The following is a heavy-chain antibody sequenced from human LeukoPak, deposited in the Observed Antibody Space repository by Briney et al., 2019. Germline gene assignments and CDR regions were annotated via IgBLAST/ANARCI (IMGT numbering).Heavy chain of an antibody. CDR1: RYSFTSYW. J-gene: IGHJ4*02. D-gene: IGHD6-13*01. Sequence: GGSLRLSCKGSRYSFTSYWIGWVRQMPGKGLEWVGIINPGDSDPRYRPSFQGQVTISADKSISTAYLQWSSLKASDTAMYYCARHGLGSSWFGFDYWGQGTLVTVSS. CDR2: INPGDSDP. CDR3: ARHGLGSSWFGFDY. V-gene: IGHV5-51*01.